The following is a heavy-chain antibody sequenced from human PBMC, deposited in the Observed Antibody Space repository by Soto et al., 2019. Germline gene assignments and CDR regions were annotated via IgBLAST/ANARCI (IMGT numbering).Heavy chain of an antibody. CDR2: IDYNGVT. CDR3: GKVLVGATGRTDSDS. CDR1: GGSIYRSGYY. D-gene: IGHD2-15*01. Sequence: SETLSLTCTVSGGSIYRSGYYWGWIRQPPGRGLEWIGNIDYNGVTYSNPSLKSRVTISRDTSKNRFSLKLTSVTAADTALYYCGKVLVGATGRTDSDSWGPGTLVTVSS. J-gene: IGHJ4*02. V-gene: IGHV4-39*01.